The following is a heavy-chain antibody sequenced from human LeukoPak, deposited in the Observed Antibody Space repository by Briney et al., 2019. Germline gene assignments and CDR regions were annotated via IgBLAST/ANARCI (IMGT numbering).Heavy chain of an antibody. CDR2: ISSSSSYT. D-gene: IGHD4-17*01. V-gene: IGHV3-11*06. CDR1: GFTFSDYY. Sequence: NPGGSLRLSCAASGFTFSDYYMSWIRQAPGKGLEWVSYISSSSSYTNYADSVKGRFTISRDNAKNSLYLQMNSLRAEDTAVYYCARAPPYGDYGLFDYWGQGTLVTVSS. CDR3: ARAPPYGDYGLFDY. J-gene: IGHJ4*02.